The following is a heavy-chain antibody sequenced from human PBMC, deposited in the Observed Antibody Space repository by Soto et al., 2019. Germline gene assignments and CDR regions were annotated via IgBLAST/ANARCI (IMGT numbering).Heavy chain of an antibody. CDR1: GGTFSSYA. CDR3: ARVNPPYSGSHYDY. V-gene: IGHV1-69*13. Sequence: ASVKVSCKASGGTFSSYAISWVRQAPGQGLEWMGGIIPIFGTANYAQKFQGRVTITADESTSTAYMELSSLRSEDTAVYYCARVNPPYSGSHYDYWGQGTLVTVSS. J-gene: IGHJ4*02. CDR2: IIPIFGTA. D-gene: IGHD1-26*01.